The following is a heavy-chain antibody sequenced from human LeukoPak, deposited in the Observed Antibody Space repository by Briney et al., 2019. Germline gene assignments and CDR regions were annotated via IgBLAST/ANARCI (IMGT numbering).Heavy chain of an antibody. V-gene: IGHV5-51*01. J-gene: IGHJ4*02. D-gene: IGHD3-10*01. CDR3: ARQSRDGSKTRGYYFDY. CDR2: IYPADSDT. Sequence: GESLKISCQVSGYIFTHYWIGWVRQMPGKGLESMGIIYPADSDTTYSPSFQGQVTISADQSISAVYLQWSSLKASDTAMYYCARQSRDGSKTRGYYFDYWGQGTPVTVSS. CDR1: GYIFTHYW.